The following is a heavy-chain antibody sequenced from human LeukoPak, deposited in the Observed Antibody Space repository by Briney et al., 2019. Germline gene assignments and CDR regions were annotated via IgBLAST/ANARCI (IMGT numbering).Heavy chain of an antibody. V-gene: IGHV1-18*01. J-gene: IGHJ4*02. CDR3: ARSVGIAVDFDY. D-gene: IGHD6-19*01. Sequence: ASVKVSCKASGCTFASYGITWVRQAPGQGLEWMGWISAYNGDTKYAQNTQDRVTMTRDTFSSTAYMELRSLRSDDTAVYYCARSVGIAVDFDYWGQGTLVTVSS. CDR1: GCTFASYG. CDR2: ISAYNGDT.